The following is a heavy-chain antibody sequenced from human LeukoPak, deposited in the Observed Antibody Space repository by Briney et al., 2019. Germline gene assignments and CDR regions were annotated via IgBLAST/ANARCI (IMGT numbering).Heavy chain of an antibody. Sequence: VASVKVSCKASGYTFTGYYMHWVRQAPGQGLEWMGWVNPNSGGTNYAQKFQGWVTMTRDTSISTAYMELSRLRSDDTAVYYCARDRNYGDWGENWFDPWGQGTLVTVSS. CDR2: VNPNSGGT. D-gene: IGHD4-17*01. V-gene: IGHV1-2*04. CDR3: ARDRNYGDWGENWFDP. J-gene: IGHJ5*02. CDR1: GYTFTGYY.